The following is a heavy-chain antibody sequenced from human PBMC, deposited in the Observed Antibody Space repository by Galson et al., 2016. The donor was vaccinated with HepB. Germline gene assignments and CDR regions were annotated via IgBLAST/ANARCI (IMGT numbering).Heavy chain of an antibody. J-gene: IGHJ4*02. CDR2: IWYDGNKT. CDR3: AKERGFYASRSFASYDF. Sequence: SLRLSCAASGFNFRACGMHWLRQAPGRGLEWVALIWYDGNKTYYADSVKGRFTISRDNSKNILYLQMNSLRAVDTAIYYCAKERGFYASRSFASYDFWGQGTLVTVSS. V-gene: IGHV3-33*06. CDR1: GFNFRACG. D-gene: IGHD3-10*01.